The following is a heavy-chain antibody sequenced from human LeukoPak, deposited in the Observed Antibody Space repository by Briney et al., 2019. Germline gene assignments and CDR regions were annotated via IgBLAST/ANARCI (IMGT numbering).Heavy chain of an antibody. D-gene: IGHD5-12*01. J-gene: IGHJ4*02. CDR3: AKGAYDYIEIAYFDY. V-gene: IGHV3-23*01. Sequence: GGSLRLSCEVSEFPFSVYAMAWVRQAPGQGLEWVSAIDASGSDTYYTDSVKGRFTISRDNSKNTVYLQMNSLRVEDTAVYYCAKGAYDYIEIAYFDYWGQGSLVTVSS. CDR2: IDASGSDT. CDR1: EFPFSVYA.